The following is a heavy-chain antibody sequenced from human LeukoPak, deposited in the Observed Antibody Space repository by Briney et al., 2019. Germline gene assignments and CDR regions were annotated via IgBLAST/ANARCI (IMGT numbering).Heavy chain of an antibody. D-gene: IGHD1-20*01. Sequence: ASVKVSCKASGYTFSRYGIIWVRRAPGHGLEWMGWISAYNGNAKYAQTLQGRVTMTTDTSTSTAYMELRSLTSDDTAVYYCARTVDSYNWRENWFDPWGQGTLVTVSS. J-gene: IGHJ5*02. V-gene: IGHV1-18*01. CDR3: ARTVDSYNWRENWFDP. CDR1: GYTFSRYG. CDR2: ISAYNGNA.